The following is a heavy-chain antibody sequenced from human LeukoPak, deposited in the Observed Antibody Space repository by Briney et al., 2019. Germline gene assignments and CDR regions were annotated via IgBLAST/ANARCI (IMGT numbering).Heavy chain of an antibody. CDR2: INSDGSST. CDR1: GFTFSSYW. J-gene: IGHJ4*02. D-gene: IGHD3-22*01. CDR3: ARDYYDSSGYYPDY. Sequence: GGSLRLSCAAPGFTFSSYWMHWVRQAPGKGLVWVSRINSDGSSTSYADSVKGRFTISRDNAKNTLYLQMNSLRAEDTAVYYCARDYYDSSGYYPDYWGQGTLVTVSS. V-gene: IGHV3-74*01.